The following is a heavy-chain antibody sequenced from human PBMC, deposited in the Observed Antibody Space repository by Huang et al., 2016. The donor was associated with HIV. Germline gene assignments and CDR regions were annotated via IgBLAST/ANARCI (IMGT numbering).Heavy chain of an antibody. V-gene: IGHV3-9*01. J-gene: IGHJ3*01. Sequence: EVHLVESGGGLVQPGGSLRLSCATSGFRFGDAAMHWVRQTPGRGLEWVAGISYKGDKIRYADSVRGRFLISSDNAKRSVLLQRNWLRVEDTAVYYSSKDTNRGIWYYEGLDVWGQGTLVTVYS. D-gene: IGHD3-22*01. CDR3: SKDTNRGIWYYEGLDV. CDR2: ISYKGDKI. CDR1: GFRFGDAA.